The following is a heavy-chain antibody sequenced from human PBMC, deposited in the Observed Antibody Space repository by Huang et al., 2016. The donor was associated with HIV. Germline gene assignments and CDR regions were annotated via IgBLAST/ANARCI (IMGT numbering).Heavy chain of an antibody. J-gene: IGHJ4*02. CDR1: GYTFTSYG. V-gene: IGHV1-18*04. Sequence: VKVSCKASGYTFTSYGFCGVRQAPGQGLVWMGWISAYNDNRNYAQKLQVRVTMTTDTSTSTAYMELRSLGSDDKAGYDCAGDLCPYEYESRGYYGDYWGQGTLVTVSS. D-gene: IGHD3-22*01. CDR2: ISAYNDNR. CDR3: AGDLCPYEYESRGYYGDY.